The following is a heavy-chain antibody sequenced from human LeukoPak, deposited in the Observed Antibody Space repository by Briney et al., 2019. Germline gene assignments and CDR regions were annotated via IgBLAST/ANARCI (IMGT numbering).Heavy chain of an antibody. CDR1: GFTFSTYW. CDR3: ARDLDWILFDY. J-gene: IGHJ4*02. Sequence: GSLRLSCAASGFTFSTYWMHWVRQAPGKGLVWVSRVRPEGTTTAYADSVEGRFTISRDNAKNTLFLQMNSLSAEDTAVYYCARDLDWILFDYWGQGTLVTVSS. D-gene: IGHD3-9*01. V-gene: IGHV3-74*03. CDR2: VRPEGTTT.